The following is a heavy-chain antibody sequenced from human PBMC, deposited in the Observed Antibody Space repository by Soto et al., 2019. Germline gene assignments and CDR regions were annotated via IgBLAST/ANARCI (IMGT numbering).Heavy chain of an antibody. CDR3: ARGIGSSWHTAFGY. Sequence: QVQLVESGGGVVQPGRSLKLSCAASGFTFSNYGMHWVRQAPGKGLEWVAVMWFDGTNEYYADSVKGRFTISRDNSKNTLFLQMNALRVEDTAVYYCARGIGSSWHTAFGYWRQGTLVTVSS. J-gene: IGHJ4*02. CDR2: MWFDGTNE. V-gene: IGHV3-33*01. CDR1: GFTFSNYG. D-gene: IGHD6-13*01.